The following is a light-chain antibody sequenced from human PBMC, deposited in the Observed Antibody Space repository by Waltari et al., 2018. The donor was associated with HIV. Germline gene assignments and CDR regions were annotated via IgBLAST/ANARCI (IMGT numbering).Light chain of an antibody. CDR3: RYFTSTPPDT. CDR2: VAS. CDR1: QTVNNNF. V-gene: IGKV3-20*01. Sequence: EVVLTQSPGTLSLSPGERVSLSCRANQTVNNNFLTWYQQKPGQAPRLLIYVASNRATDIPDRFSGVGYGTDFTLFISTLDPEGSALYFCRYFTSTPPDTFGHGTKLEIK. J-gene: IGKJ2*01.